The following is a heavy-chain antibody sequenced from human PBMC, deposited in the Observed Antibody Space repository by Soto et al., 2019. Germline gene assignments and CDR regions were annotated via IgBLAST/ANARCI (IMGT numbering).Heavy chain of an antibody. CDR3: SNESGRFRSITGTTGGADI. CDR2: FDPEDGET. V-gene: IGHV1-24*01. D-gene: IGHD1-20*01. CDR1: GYTLTELS. Sequence: VKVSCKVSGYTLTELSMHWVRQAPGKGLEWMGGFDPEDGETIYAQKFQGRVTMTEDTSTDTAYMELSSLRSEDTAVYYCSNESGRFRSITGTTGGADIWGQGTMVTVS. J-gene: IGHJ3*02.